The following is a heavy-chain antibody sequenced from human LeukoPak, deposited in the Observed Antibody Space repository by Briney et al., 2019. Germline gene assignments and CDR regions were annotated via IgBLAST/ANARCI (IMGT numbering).Heavy chain of an antibody. CDR2: IYYSGST. J-gene: IGHJ4*02. CDR3: ARERASVIRGRIIPPAGRYFDY. D-gene: IGHD3-10*01. Sequence: SETLSLTCTVSGGSISSSSYYWGWIRQPPGKGLEWIGSIYYSGSTYYNPSLKSRVTISVDTSKNQFSLKLSSVTAADTAVYYCARERASVIRGRIIPPAGRYFDYWGQGTLVPVSS. CDR1: GGSISSSSYY. V-gene: IGHV4-39*07.